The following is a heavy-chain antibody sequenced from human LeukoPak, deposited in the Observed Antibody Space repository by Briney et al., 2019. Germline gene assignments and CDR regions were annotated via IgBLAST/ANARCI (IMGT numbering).Heavy chain of an antibody. V-gene: IGHV4-4*07. CDR2: IYTSGST. CDR1: GGSISSYY. CDR3: ARRKVLDDALDI. Sequence: SETLSLTCTVSGGSISSYYWSWIRQPAGKGLEWIGRIYTSGSTNYNISLKSRVTMSVDTSKNQFSLKLGSVTAADTAVYYCARRKVLDDALDIWGQGTMVTVSS. J-gene: IGHJ3*02. D-gene: IGHD1-14*01.